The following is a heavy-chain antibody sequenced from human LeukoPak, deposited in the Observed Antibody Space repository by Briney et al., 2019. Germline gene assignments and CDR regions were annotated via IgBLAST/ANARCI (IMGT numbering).Heavy chain of an antibody. CDR1: GGSISSYY. V-gene: IGHV4-4*09. CDR2: IYTSGST. J-gene: IGHJ4*02. Sequence: SETLSLTCTVSGGSISSYYWSWIRQPPGKGLEWIGYIYTSGSTNYNPSLKSRVTISVDTSKNQFSLKLSSVTAADTAVYYCARGRGSSGWFYYWGQGTLVTVSS. CDR3: ARGRGSSGWFYY. D-gene: IGHD6-19*01.